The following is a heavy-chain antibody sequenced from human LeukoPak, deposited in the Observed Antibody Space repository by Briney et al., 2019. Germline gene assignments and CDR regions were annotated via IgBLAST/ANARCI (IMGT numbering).Heavy chain of an antibody. CDR1: GFTFSSYW. V-gene: IGHV3-7*01. CDR3: ARERGGGGDYYDSSGDTH. Sequence: PGGSLRLPCAASGFTFSSYWMSWVRQAPGKGLEWVANIKQDGSEKYYVDSVKGRFTISRDNAKNSLYLQMTSLRAEDTAVYYCARERGGGGDYYDSSGDTHWGQGTLVTVSS. J-gene: IGHJ4*02. CDR2: IKQDGSEK. D-gene: IGHD3-22*01.